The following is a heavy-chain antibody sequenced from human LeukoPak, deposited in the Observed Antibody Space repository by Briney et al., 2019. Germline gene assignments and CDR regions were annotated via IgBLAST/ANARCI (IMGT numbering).Heavy chain of an antibody. J-gene: IGHJ4*02. D-gene: IGHD4-23*01. CDR3: AREESSTVVFDY. CDR1: GGTFSSYA. V-gene: IGHV1-69*04. CDR2: IIPIFGIA. Sequence: SVKVSCKASGGTFSSYAISWVRQAPGQGLERMGRIIPIFGIANYAQKFQGRVTITADKSTSTAYMELSSLRSEDTAVYYCAREESSTVVFDYWGQGTLVTVSS.